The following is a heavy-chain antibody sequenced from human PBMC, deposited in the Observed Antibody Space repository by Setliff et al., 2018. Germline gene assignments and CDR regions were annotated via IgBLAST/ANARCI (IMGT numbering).Heavy chain of an antibody. J-gene: IGHJ5*01. Sequence: SETLSLTCSVSGGSIDSHYWSWIRQPPGKGLEWIGSIYYSGNTNYNPSLKSRVTISTDTSKNEFSLRLSSVTAADTAVYYCVKPTWAGEVSSPFAFWFESWGQGTLVTVSS. CDR3: VKPTWAGEVSSPFAFWFES. CDR2: IYYSGNT. CDR1: GGSIDSHY. D-gene: IGHD3-3*01. V-gene: IGHV4-59*08.